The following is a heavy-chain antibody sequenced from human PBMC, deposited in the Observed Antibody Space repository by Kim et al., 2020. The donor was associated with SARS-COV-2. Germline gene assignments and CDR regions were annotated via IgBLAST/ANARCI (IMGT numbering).Heavy chain of an antibody. CDR2: ISSSSSYT. D-gene: IGHD1-26*01. Sequence: GGSLRLSCAASGFTFSDYYMSWIRQAPGKGLDWVSFISSSSSYTSSADSVQGRFTISRDNAKNSLYLQMNSLRAEDTAVYYCARGTREPGYWGQGTLVTVSS. J-gene: IGHJ4*02. CDR3: ARGTREPGY. V-gene: IGHV3-11*06. CDR1: GFTFSDYY.